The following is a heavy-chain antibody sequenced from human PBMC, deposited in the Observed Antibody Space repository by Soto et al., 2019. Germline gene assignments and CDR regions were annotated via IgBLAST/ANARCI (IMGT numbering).Heavy chain of an antibody. Sequence: GESLKISCKGSGYSFTSYWIGWVRQMPGKGLEWMGIIYPGDSDTRYSPSFQGQVTISADKSISTAYLQWSSLKASDTAMYYCARRQGFSNLDYYYGIYVLTQGTTVPVS. D-gene: IGHD2-2*01. CDR1: GYSFTSYW. CDR2: IYPGDSDT. V-gene: IGHV5-51*01. J-gene: IGHJ6*02. CDR3: ARRQGFSNLDYYYGIYV.